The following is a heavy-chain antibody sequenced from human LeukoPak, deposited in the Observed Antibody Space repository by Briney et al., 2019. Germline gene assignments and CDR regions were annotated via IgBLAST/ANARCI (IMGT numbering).Heavy chain of an antibody. CDR2: VFHTGST. CDR3: ARHSISSSCNFDL. CDR1: GGSIDTYY. D-gene: IGHD6-13*01. V-gene: IGHV4-59*08. Sequence: SETLTLTCTVSGGSIDTYYWNWIRQPPGKGLEWIGYVFHTGSTNYNPSLKSRVTISVDTSKNQFSLKLSSVTAADTAVYYCARHSISSSCNFDLWGRGTLVTVSS. J-gene: IGHJ2*01.